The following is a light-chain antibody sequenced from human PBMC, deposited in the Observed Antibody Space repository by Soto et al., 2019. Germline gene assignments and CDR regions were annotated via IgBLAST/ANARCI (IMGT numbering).Light chain of an antibody. CDR1: QTISTS. CDR2: KAS. J-gene: IGKJ1*01. CDR3: QQYNDYSTT. V-gene: IGKV1-5*03. Sequence: DVQVTQYHSTLSASVGDMVTITWRVSQTISTSFAWFQQKPGKAPKLLIYKASTLEGGVPSRFNGSGSGTEFTLTISTLQPDDFATYYYQQYNDYSTTFGQGTKVDIK.